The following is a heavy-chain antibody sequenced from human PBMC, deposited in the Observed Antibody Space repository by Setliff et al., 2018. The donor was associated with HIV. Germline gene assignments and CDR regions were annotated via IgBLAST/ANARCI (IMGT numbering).Heavy chain of an antibody. Sequence: LSLTCTVAGGSISSYYWSWIRRPPGKGLEWIGYIYTSGSTNYHPPLKSRGTISVDTSKNQFSLKLTSVTAADTAVYYCVRWYYCVSGACYRADYWGQGTRVTVSS. CDR1: GGSISSYY. CDR3: VRWYYCVSGACYRADY. J-gene: IGHJ4*02. D-gene: IGHD2-21*02. CDR2: IYTSGST. V-gene: IGHV4-4*09.